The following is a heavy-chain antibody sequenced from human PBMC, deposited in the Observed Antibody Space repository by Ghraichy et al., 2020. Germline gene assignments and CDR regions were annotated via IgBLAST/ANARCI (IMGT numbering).Heavy chain of an antibody. CDR2: INHSGST. Sequence: SETLSLTCAVYGGSFSGYYWSWIRQPPGKGLEWIGEINHSGSTNYNPSLKSRVTISVDTSKNQFSLKLSSVTAADTAVYYCARGQYSGYDFLPARGKFDYWGQGTLVTVSS. D-gene: IGHD5-12*01. CDR1: GGSFSGYY. J-gene: IGHJ4*02. V-gene: IGHV4-34*01. CDR3: ARGQYSGYDFLPARGKFDY.